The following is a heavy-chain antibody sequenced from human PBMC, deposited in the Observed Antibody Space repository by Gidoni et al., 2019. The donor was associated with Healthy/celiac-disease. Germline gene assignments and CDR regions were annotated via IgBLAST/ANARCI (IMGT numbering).Heavy chain of an antibody. J-gene: IGHJ4*02. Sequence: QVHLVESGGGVVQPGRSLRLSCAAYGCTFSSHGMHWGRQAPGKGLEWVSVMWYDGSNKYYADSVKCRFTISRDNSKNTLYLQMNSLSAEDTAVYYCAIRGDHYYGSGSYCDYWGQGTLVTVSS. CDR3: AIRGDHYYGSGSYCDY. V-gene: IGHV3-33*01. D-gene: IGHD3-10*01. CDR2: MWYDGSNK. CDR1: GCTFSSHG.